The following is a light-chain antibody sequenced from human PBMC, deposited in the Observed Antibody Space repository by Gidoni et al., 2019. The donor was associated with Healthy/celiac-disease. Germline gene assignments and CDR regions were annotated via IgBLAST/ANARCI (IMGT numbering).Light chain of an antibody. Sequence: EIVLTQSPGTLSLSPGERATLSCRASQSVSSSYLAWYQQKPGQAPRLLIYGASSRATGIPDRFXXSGSGTDFTLTISSLEPEDFAVYYCQQXGXSFGPGTKVEIK. CDR3: QQXGXS. CDR2: GAS. CDR1: QSVSSSY. V-gene: IGKV3-20*01. J-gene: IGKJ3*01.